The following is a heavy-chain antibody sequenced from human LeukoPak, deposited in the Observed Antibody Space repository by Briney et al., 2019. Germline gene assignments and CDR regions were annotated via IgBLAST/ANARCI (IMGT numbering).Heavy chain of an antibody. V-gene: IGHV4-61*01. CDR2: IYYSGST. CDR1: GGSVSSGSYY. J-gene: IGHJ2*01. CDR3: ARGGYGDPRWYFDL. Sequence: SETLSLTCTASGGSVSSGSYYWSWIRQPPGKGLEWIGYIYYSGSTNYNPSLKSRVTISVDTSKNQFSLKLSSVTAADTAVYYCARGGYGDPRWYFDLWGRGTLVTVSS. D-gene: IGHD4-17*01.